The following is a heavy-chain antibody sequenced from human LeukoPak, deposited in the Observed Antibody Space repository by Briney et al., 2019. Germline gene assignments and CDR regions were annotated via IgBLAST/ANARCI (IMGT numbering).Heavy chain of an antibody. CDR1: GFTFSSYE. J-gene: IGHJ4*02. V-gene: IGHV3-48*03. D-gene: IGHD6-19*01. CDR3: ARELIFYSSGSDY. CDR2: ISSSGSTI. Sequence: GGSLRLSCAASGFTFSSYEMNWVRQAPGKGLEWVSYISSSGSTIYYADSVKGRFTISRDNAKNSLYLQMNSLRAEDTAVYYCARELIFYSSGSDYWGKGTLVTVSS.